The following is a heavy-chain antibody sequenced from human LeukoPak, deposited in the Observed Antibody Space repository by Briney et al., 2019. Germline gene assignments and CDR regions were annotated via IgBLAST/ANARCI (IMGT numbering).Heavy chain of an antibody. Sequence: ASVKVSCKASGYTFTSYGISWVRQAPGQGLEWMGWISAYDGNTNYAQKLQGRVTMTTDTSTSTAYMELRSLRSDDTAVYYCARAPEGRFLEWLPADYWYFDLWGRGTLVTVSS. CDR2: ISAYDGNT. CDR1: GYTFTSYG. V-gene: IGHV1-18*01. CDR3: ARAPEGRFLEWLPADYWYFDL. J-gene: IGHJ2*01. D-gene: IGHD3-3*01.